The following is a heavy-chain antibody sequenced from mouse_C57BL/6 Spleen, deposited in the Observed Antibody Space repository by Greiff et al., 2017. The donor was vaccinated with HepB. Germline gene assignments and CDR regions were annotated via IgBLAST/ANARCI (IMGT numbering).Heavy chain of an antibody. D-gene: IGHD1-1*01. J-gene: IGHJ3*01. Sequence: EVKVVESGGGLVKPGGSLKLSCAASGFTFSDYGMHWVRQAPEKGLEWVAYISSGSSTIYYADTVKGRFTISRDNAKNTLFLQMTSLRSEDTAMYYCATTVARRPFAYWGQGTLVTVSA. CDR3: ATTVARRPFAY. V-gene: IGHV5-17*01. CDR2: ISSGSSTI. CDR1: GFTFSDYG.